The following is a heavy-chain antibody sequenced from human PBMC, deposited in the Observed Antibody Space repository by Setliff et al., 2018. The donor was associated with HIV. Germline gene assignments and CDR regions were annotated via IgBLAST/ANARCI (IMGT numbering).Heavy chain of an antibody. V-gene: IGHV4-34*09. CDR1: GGSFSGYY. D-gene: IGHD2-2*01. Sequence: SETLSLTCAVYGGSFSGYYWGCIRQPPGKGLEWIGSIYYSGSVYYNPSLKSRLTISVDTSKNQFSLKLSSVTAADTAVYYCARGFDYAQRPPLYYFDYWGQGTLVTVPQ. J-gene: IGHJ4*02. CDR3: ARGFDYAQRPPLYYFDY. CDR2: IYYSGSV.